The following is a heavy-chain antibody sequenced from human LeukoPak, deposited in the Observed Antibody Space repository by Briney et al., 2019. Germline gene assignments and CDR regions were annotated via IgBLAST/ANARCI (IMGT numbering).Heavy chain of an antibody. D-gene: IGHD3-3*01. V-gene: IGHV3-23*01. Sequence: PGGSLSLSCAASGFTFSSYAMSWVRQAPGKGLEWVSAISGSGGSTYYADSVKGRFTISRDNSKNTLYLQMNSLRAEDTAVYYCAKTSIYDFWSGYYEGSDYWGQGTLVTVSS. J-gene: IGHJ4*02. CDR2: ISGSGGST. CDR3: AKTSIYDFWSGYYEGSDY. CDR1: GFTFSSYA.